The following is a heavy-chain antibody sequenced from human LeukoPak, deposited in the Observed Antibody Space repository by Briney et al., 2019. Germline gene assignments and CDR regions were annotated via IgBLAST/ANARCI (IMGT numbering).Heavy chain of an antibody. J-gene: IGHJ4*02. CDR2: IYSGGST. CDR1: GFTVSSNY. D-gene: IGHD3-22*01. Sequence: GGSLRLSCAASGFTVSSNYMSWVRQAPGKGLEWVSVIYSGGSTYYADSVKGRFTISRDNSKNTLYLQMGSLRAEDTAFYYCARGDSLPVLDYWGQGTLVSVSS. V-gene: IGHV3-53*05. CDR3: ARGDSLPVLDY.